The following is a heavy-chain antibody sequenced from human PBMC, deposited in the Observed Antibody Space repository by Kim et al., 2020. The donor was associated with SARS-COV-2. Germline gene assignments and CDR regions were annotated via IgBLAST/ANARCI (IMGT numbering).Heavy chain of an antibody. CDR2: IYYSGST. D-gene: IGHD3-22*01. Sequence: SETLSLTCTVSGGSISSSSYYWGWIRQPPGKGLEWIGSIYYSGSTYYNPSLKSRVTISVDTSKNQFSLKLSSVTAADTAVSYCASCGGSGYYPFNYWGQG. CDR1: GGSISSSSYY. CDR3: ASCGGSGYYPFNY. V-gene: IGHV4-39*01. J-gene: IGHJ4*02.